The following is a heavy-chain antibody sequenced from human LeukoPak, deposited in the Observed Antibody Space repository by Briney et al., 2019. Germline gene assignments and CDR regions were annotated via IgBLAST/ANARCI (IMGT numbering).Heavy chain of an antibody. Sequence: SETLSLTCTVSGGSISSYYWSWIRQPPGKGLEWIGYIYYSGTTNYNPSLKSRVTISIDTSKNQFSLKLNSVTAADTAMYYCARDPGYYYDSRGSNFDHWGQGTLVTVSS. D-gene: IGHD3-22*01. V-gene: IGHV4-59*12. CDR2: IYYSGTT. CDR1: GGSISSYY. J-gene: IGHJ4*02. CDR3: ARDPGYYYDSRGSNFDH.